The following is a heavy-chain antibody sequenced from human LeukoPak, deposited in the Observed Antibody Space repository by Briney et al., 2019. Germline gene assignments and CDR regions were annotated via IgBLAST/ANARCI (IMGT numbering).Heavy chain of an antibody. CDR1: GFIFSSYA. V-gene: IGHV3-23*01. CDR2: IGGSGADT. J-gene: IGHJ4*02. CDR3: AKDSPAYASSWYEDN. D-gene: IGHD6-13*01. Sequence: GGSLRLSCAGSGFIFSSYAVSWVRQAPGRGLEWVSVIGGSGADTFYAESVKGRFIISRDNSKNKVYLQLNSLRAEDTAVYYCAKDSPAYASSWYEDNWGQGTLVTVAS.